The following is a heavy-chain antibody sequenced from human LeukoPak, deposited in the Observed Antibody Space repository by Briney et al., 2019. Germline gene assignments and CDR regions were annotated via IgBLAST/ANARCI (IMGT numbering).Heavy chain of an antibody. V-gene: IGHV3-48*04. CDR1: GFNLSDYS. CDR3: MRDGGSTSSDY. CDR2: ISSSGSTI. Sequence: GGSLRLSCAVSGFNLSDYSMNWVRQAPGKGLEWVSYISSSGSTIFYGDSMKGRFAVSRDNPKNSLYLQMNSLRAGDTAVYYCMRDGGSTSSDYWGQGTLVTVSS. D-gene: IGHD2-2*01. J-gene: IGHJ4*02.